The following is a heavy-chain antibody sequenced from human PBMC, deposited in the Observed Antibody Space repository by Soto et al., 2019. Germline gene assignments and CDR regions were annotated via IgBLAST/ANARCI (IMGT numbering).Heavy chain of an antibody. CDR3: ARAISPEGFFGVVTHAFDI. CDR2: ISSSGSTI. J-gene: IGHJ3*02. CDR1: GFTFSDYY. D-gene: IGHD3-3*01. V-gene: IGHV3-11*01. Sequence: GGSLRLSCAASGFTFSDYYMSWIRQAPGKGLEWVSYISSSGSTIYYADSVKGRFTISRDNAKNSLYLQRNSLRAEDTAVYYCARAISPEGFFGVVTHAFDIWGQGTMVTVSS.